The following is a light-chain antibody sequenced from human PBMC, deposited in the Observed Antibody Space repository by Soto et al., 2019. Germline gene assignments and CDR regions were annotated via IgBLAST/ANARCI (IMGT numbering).Light chain of an antibody. CDR2: WAS. Sequence: DIVVTQSPDSLALSLGERATSNCKSSENILYSSNNRNYLAWYRQRPGQPPELLMYWASTRQSGVPDRFSGSGTGTDFTLTISSLQAEDVAVYYCQQYYTNQITFGGGTKVDIK. CDR3: QQYYTNQIT. J-gene: IGKJ4*01. CDR1: ENILYSSNNRNY. V-gene: IGKV4-1*01.